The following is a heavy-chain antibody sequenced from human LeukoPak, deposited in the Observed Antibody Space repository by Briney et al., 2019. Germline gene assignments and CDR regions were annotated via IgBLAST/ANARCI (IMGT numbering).Heavy chain of an antibody. CDR1: GFTFTHHG. D-gene: IGHD4-11*01. V-gene: IGHV3-30*02. Sequence: PGGSLTLSCVASGFTFTHHGIHWVRQAPGKGLEWVAFIWSDGTNKYADSVKGRFTISRDNSKNTLYLQMNSLTAEDTALYYCAIIDTLNGAVTTPAPFDYWGQGTQVTVSS. CDR3: AIIDTLNGAVTTPAPFDY. J-gene: IGHJ4*02. CDR2: IWSDGTNK.